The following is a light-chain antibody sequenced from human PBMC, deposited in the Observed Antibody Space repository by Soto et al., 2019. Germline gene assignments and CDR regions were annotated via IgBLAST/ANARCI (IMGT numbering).Light chain of an antibody. V-gene: IGLV1-51*01. J-gene: IGLJ1*01. CDR2: DSD. CDR1: SSTIGRNH. CDR3: QSYGTSLSGLDV. Sequence: QSVLTQPPSVSAAPGQKVTISCSGSSSTIGRNHVSWYQHVPGTAPIVLIYDSDERPLEIPDRFSASKSGTSATLAITGLQTGDEGDYYCQSYGTSLSGLDVFGTGTKLTVL.